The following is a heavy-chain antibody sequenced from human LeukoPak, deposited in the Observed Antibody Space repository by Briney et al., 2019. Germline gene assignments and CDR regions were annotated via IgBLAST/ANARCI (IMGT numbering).Heavy chain of an antibody. CDR3: ARDSIVGPTSGQVDY. J-gene: IGHJ4*02. V-gene: IGHV6-1*01. CDR2: TYYRSTWYN. Sequence: SQTLSLTCAISGDSVSSNSAAWNWIRQSPSRGLEWLGRTYYRSTWYNDYAVSVRGRVTINPDTSKNQFSLQLNSVTPEDMAVYYCARDSIVGPTSGQVDYWGQGTLVTVSS. D-gene: IGHD1-26*01. CDR1: GDSVSSNSAA.